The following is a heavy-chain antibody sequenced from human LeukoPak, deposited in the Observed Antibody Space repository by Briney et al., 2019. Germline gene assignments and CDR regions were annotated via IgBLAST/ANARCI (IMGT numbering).Heavy chain of an antibody. CDR2: IIPIFGTA. CDR1: GGTFSSYA. V-gene: IGHV1-69*13. CDR3: ARWYYYDSSGYLYYFDY. Sequence: ASVKVSCKASGGTFSSYAISWVRQAPGQGLEWMGGIIPIFGTANYAQKFQGRITITADESTSTAYMELSSLRSEDTAVYYCARWYYYDSSGYLYYFDYWGQGTLVTVSS. J-gene: IGHJ4*02. D-gene: IGHD3-22*01.